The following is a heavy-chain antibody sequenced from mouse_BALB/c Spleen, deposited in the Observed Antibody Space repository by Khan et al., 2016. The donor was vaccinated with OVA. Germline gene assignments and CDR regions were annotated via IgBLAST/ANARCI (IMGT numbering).Heavy chain of an antibody. CDR1: GYAFTSYW. V-gene: IGHV1S81*02. J-gene: IGHJ3*01. CDR3: GRGGYGSLAY. CDR2: INPSNGRT. Sequence: QVQLQQSGAEPVKPGASLNLSCKASGYAFTSYWMHWVKQRPGQGLEWIGYINPSNGRTDQNEKFKRKATLTVDKSSNTLYMQLSSLTSEDSAVYDSGRGGYGSLAYWGQGTLVTVSA. D-gene: IGHD2-10*02.